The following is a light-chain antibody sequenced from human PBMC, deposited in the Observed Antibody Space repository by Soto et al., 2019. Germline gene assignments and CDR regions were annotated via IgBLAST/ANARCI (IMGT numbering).Light chain of an antibody. CDR1: QSVGSTY. V-gene: IGKV3-20*01. CDR2: GAS. J-gene: IGKJ1*01. Sequence: EIVLTQSPGTLSLSPGERATLPCRARQSVGSTYLAWYQQKPGQAPRLLIYGASSRATGIPDRFSGSGAGTDFTLTISGLQSEDSAVYFCQQYNNWPRTFGQGTKVDIK. CDR3: QQYNNWPRT.